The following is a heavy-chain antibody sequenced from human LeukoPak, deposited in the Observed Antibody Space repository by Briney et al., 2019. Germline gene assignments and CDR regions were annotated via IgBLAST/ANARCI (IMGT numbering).Heavy chain of an antibody. J-gene: IGHJ4*02. CDR3: AKLEMATIF. V-gene: IGHV3-23*01. CDR1: GLTFSRYW. CDR2: IGGSGTRT. D-gene: IGHD5-24*01. Sequence: GGSLRLSCAASGLTFSRYWLHWVRQPPGKGLEWVSAIGGSGTRTYYADSVKGRFTISRENSKNTLYLQMNSLRVEDTAVYYCAKLEMATIFWGQGTLVSVSS.